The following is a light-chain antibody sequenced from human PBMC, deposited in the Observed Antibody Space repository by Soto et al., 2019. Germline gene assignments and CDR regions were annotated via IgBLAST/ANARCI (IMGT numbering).Light chain of an antibody. CDR2: QVT. CDR3: SSYTDSSNDV. V-gene: IGLV2-14*01. J-gene: IGLJ1*01. CDR1: SSDLAIYNY. Sequence: QSVLTQPASVSGSPGQSITISCTGTSSDLAIYNYVSWYQQQPGKAPKLMIYQVTNRPSGVSNRFSGSRSGNTASLPISRLQAEDEADYYCSSYTDSSNDVFGTGTKVTVL.